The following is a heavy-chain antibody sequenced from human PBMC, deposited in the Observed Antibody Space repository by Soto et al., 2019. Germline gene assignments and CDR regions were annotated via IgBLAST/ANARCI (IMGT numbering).Heavy chain of an antibody. CDR3: ARDLTGGPTYYDFWSGYSPVDY. CDR2: IDPSGGST. CDR1: GYNFTSYY. V-gene: IGHV1-46*03. J-gene: IGHJ4*02. Sequence: EASVKVSCKASGYNFTSYYMHWVRQAPGQGLEWMGIIDPSGGSTSYAQKFQGRVSMTRDTSTSTVYMDLSSLRSEDTAVYYCARDLTGGPTYYDFWSGYSPVDYWGLGTLVTVS. D-gene: IGHD3-3*01.